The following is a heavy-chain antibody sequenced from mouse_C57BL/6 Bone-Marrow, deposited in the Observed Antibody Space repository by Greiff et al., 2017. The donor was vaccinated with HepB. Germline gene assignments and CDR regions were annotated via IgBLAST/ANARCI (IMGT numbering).Heavy chain of an antibody. J-gene: IGHJ2*01. CDR1: GYTFTSYW. Sequence: QVQLQQPGAELVRPGSSVKLSCKASGYTFTSYWMHWVKQRPIQGLEWIGNIDPSDSETHYNQKFKDKATLTVDKSSSTAYMQLSSLTSEDSAVYYCAREGIYYYGSDPYYFDYWGQGTTLTVSS. D-gene: IGHD1-1*01. V-gene: IGHV1-52*01. CDR2: IDPSDSET. CDR3: AREGIYYYGSDPYYFDY.